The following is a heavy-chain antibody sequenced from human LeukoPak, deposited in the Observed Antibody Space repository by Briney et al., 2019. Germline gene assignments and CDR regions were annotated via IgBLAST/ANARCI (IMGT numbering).Heavy chain of an antibody. J-gene: IGHJ4*02. V-gene: IGHV4-4*07. Sequence: SSETLSLTCDVSGGSIRSYYWGWVRQPAGKGLEWIGRIYTTGTTNFNPSLKSRLTMSVDTSKNQFSLNLTSVTAADTAVYFCARQGYTAAYYFLDFWSPGTLVTVSS. CDR1: GGSIRSYY. CDR2: IYTTGTT. D-gene: IGHD2/OR15-2a*01. CDR3: ARQGYTAAYYFLDF.